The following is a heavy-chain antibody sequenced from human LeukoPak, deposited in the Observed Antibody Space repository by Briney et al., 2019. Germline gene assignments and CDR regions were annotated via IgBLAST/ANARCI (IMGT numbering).Heavy chain of an antibody. Sequence: PGGSLRLSCAASGFTFSSYTMYWLRQAPERGLEWVSAISTSGDTFYADSVKGRFTISRDNPVNTLFLQMNSLRAEDTAVYYCAKLSGDCSSAGCYPYWGQGTLVTVSS. CDR3: AKLSGDCSSAGCYPY. J-gene: IGHJ4*02. CDR1: GFTFSSYT. CDR2: ISTSGDT. V-gene: IGHV3-23*01. D-gene: IGHD2-2*01.